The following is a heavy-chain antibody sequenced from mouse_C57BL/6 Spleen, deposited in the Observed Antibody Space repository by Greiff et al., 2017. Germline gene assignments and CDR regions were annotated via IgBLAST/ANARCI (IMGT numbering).Heavy chain of an antibody. D-gene: IGHD2-2*01. V-gene: IGHV1-18*01. CDR3: ARSYYAYVEFAY. Sequence: VQLQQSGPELVKPGASVKIPCKASGYTFTDYNMDWVKQSHGKSLEWIGDINPNNGGTIYNQKFKGKATLTVDKSSSTAYMELRSLTSEDTAVYYCARSYYAYVEFAYWGQGTLVTVSA. CDR1: GYTFTDYN. CDR2: INPNNGGT. J-gene: IGHJ3*01.